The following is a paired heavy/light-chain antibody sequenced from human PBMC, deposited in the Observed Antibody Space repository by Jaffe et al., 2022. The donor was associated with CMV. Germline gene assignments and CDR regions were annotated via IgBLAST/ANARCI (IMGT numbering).Heavy chain of an antibody. V-gene: IGHV4-59*01. CDR1: GGSISSYY. CDR2: IYFSGST. D-gene: IGHD2-2*01. CDR3: ARDGVPGAPGWFDP. Sequence: QVQLQASGPGLVKPSETLSLTCTVSGGSISSYYWSWIRQPPGKGLEWIGYIYFSGSTKYNPSLKSRVTISVDTSKNQFSLKLSSVTAADTAMYYCARDGVPGAPGWFDPWGQGTLVTVSS. J-gene: IGHJ5*02.
Light chain of an antibody. CDR3: NSRDSSGNHF. Sequence: SSELTQDPAVSVALGQTVRITCQGDSLRSYYASWYQQKPRQAPVLVIYGQNKRPSGIPDRFSGSSSGNTASLTITGAQAEDEADYYCNSRDSSGNHFFGGGTKLTVL. CDR2: GQN. V-gene: IGLV3-19*01. CDR1: SLRSYY. J-gene: IGLJ2*01.